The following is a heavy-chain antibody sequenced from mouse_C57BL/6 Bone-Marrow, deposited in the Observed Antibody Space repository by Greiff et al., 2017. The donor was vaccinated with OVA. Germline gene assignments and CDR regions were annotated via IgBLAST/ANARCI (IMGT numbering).Heavy chain of an antibody. CDR3: TRTAPEYYFDD. Sequence: EVKLMESGEGLVEPGGSLKLSCAASGFTFSSYAMSWVRQTPEKRLEWVAYISSGGDYIYYADTVKGRFTISRDNARNTLYLQMSSLKSEDTAMYYCTRTAPEYYFDDWGQGTTLTVSS. J-gene: IGHJ2*01. D-gene: IGHD3-2*01. CDR1: GFTFSSYA. CDR2: ISSGGDYI. V-gene: IGHV5-9-1*02.